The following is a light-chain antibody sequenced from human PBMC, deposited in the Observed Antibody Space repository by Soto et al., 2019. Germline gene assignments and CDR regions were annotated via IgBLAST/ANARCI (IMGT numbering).Light chain of an antibody. V-gene: IGKV3-15*01. CDR3: HHYSNWPWT. Sequence: EIVLTQSASTLSVSPGERATLSCRATETISTNLAWFQRKPGQPPRLLTYGASARATGIPARLSGSGSGTEFTLTISSLQSEDFAVYYCHHYSNWPWTFGQGTKVDIK. CDR2: GAS. J-gene: IGKJ1*01. CDR1: ETISTN.